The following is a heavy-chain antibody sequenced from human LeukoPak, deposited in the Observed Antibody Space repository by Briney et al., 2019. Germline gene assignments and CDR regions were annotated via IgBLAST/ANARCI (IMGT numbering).Heavy chain of an antibody. CDR3: AEDPGGYKPLA. J-gene: IGHJ5*02. CDR2: ISYDGSNK. Sequence: PGRSLRLSCAASGFTFSSYGMHWVRQAPGKGLEWVAVISYDGSNKYYADSVKGRFTISRDNSKNTLYLQMNSLRAEDTAVYYCAEDPGGYKPLAWGQGTLVTVSS. V-gene: IGHV3-30*18. CDR1: GFTFSSYG. D-gene: IGHD5-24*01.